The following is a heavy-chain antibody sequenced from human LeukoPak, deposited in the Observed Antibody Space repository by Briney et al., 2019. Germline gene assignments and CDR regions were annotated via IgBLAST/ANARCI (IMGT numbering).Heavy chain of an antibody. CDR2: INHSGST. CDR1: GGSFSGYY. CDR3: ARSPYCGGDCYVGYYFDY. J-gene: IGHJ4*02. Sequence: SETLSLTCAVYGGSFSGYYWSWIRQPPGKGLEWIGEINHSGSTNYNPSLKSRVTISVDTSKNQFSLKLSSVTAADTAVYHCARSPYCGGDCYVGYYFDYWGQGTLVTVSS. V-gene: IGHV4-34*01. D-gene: IGHD2-21*01.